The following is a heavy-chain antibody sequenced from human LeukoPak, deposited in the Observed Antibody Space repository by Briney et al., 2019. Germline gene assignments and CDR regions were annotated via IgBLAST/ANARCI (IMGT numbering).Heavy chain of an antibody. CDR1: GGSISSSNW. V-gene: IGHV4-4*02. CDR3: VRGYCSGATCYHFDY. J-gene: IGHJ4*02. Sequence: SGTLSLTCAVSGGSISSSNWWSWVGQPPGKGLEWIGEIYHSGSTNYNPSLKSRVTISVDKSKNQFSLKLSSVTAADTAVYYCVRGYCSGATCYHFDYWGQGTLVTVSS. CDR2: IYHSGST. D-gene: IGHD2-15*01.